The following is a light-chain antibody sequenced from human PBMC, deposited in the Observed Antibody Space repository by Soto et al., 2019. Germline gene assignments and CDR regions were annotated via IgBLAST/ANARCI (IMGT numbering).Light chain of an antibody. CDR1: NSDVGSYNY. J-gene: IGLJ3*02. Sequence: QSALTQPASVSGSPGQSITISCTGTNSDVGSYNYVSWYQQHPGKAPKLIIYDVINRPSGVSARLSGSKSGNTASLTISGLQGEDEADYYCSSYASSNTWVFGGGTKLTVL. V-gene: IGLV2-14*01. CDR2: DVI. CDR3: SSYASSNTWV.